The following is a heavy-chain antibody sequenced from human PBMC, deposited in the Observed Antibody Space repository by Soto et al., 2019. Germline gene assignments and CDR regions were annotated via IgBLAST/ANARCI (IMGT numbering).Heavy chain of an antibody. CDR1: GFTLSSYA. CDR3: AKEPPNYDFWSGYYTGVGY. CDR2: ISGSGGST. V-gene: IGHV3-23*01. D-gene: IGHD3-3*01. J-gene: IGHJ4*02. Sequence: PGGSLRLSCAASGFTLSSYAMNWVRQAPGKGLEWVSAISGSGGSTYYADSVKGRFTISRDNSKNTLYLQMNSLRAEDTAVYYCAKEPPNYDFWSGYYTGVGYWGQGTLVTVPQ.